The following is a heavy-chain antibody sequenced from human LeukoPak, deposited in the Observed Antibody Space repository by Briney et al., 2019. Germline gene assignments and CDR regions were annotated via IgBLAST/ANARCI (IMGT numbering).Heavy chain of an antibody. CDR3: AREDGDHLLKSDY. CDR1: GYTFTSYA. Sequence: ASVKVSCKASGYTFTSYAMHWVRQAPGQGLEWMGWINTNTGKPTYAQGLTGRFVFSLDTSVSTAYLQISSLEAEDTAVYYCAREDGDHLLKSDYWGQGTLVTVSS. V-gene: IGHV7-4-1*02. J-gene: IGHJ4*02. CDR2: INTNTGKP. D-gene: IGHD4-17*01.